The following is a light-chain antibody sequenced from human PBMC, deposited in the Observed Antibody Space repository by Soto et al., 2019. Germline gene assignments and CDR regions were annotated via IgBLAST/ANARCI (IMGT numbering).Light chain of an antibody. CDR1: QTINTW. CDR3: QHYTNNNNSWM. V-gene: IGKV1-5*01. CDR2: DAY. Sequence: IPGTNSALTLPASVGDRVTITCRASQTINTWMGWYEQYPRKAPKLLVYDAYTLQSVVGARLRGSGSGTEFTLIISGLQPEDSENYSCQHYTNNNNSWMLGQGTKVDIK. J-gene: IGKJ1*01.